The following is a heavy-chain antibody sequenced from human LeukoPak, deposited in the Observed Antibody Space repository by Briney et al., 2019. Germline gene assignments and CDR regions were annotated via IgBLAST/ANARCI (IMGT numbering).Heavy chain of an antibody. J-gene: IGHJ4*02. CDR2: IYSGGST. V-gene: IGHV3-53*01. Sequence: TGGSLRLSCAASGFTVSSNYMSWVRQAPGKGLEWVSVIYSGGSTYYADSVKGRFTISRGNSKNTLYLQMNSLRAEDTAVYYCARDPQPNSNYYDSSGYKGYWGQGTLVTVPS. D-gene: IGHD3-22*01. CDR3: ARDPQPNSNYYDSSGYKGY. CDR1: GFTVSSNY.